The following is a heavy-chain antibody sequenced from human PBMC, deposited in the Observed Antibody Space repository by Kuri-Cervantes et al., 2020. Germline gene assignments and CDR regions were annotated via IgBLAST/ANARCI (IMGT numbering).Heavy chain of an antibody. CDR3: AKGFIAVAGTYVDY. Sequence: GESLKISCPASGFTLSSYAMSWDRQAPGKGLEWVSAISGSGGSTYYADSVKGRFTISSDISKNTLYLQMNSLRGEVTAVYYFAKGFIAVAGTYVDYWGQGTLVTVSS. J-gene: IGHJ4*02. D-gene: IGHD6-19*01. CDR1: GFTLSSYA. CDR2: ISGSGGST. V-gene: IGHV3-23*01.